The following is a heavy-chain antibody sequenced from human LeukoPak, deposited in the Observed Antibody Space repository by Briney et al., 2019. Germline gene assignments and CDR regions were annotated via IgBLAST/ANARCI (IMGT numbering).Heavy chain of an antibody. J-gene: IGHJ5*02. Sequence: SVKVSCKASGYTFTSYGISWVRQAPGQGLEWTGWISAYNGSTNYAQKLQGRVTMTTDTSTSTAYMELRSLRSDDTAVYYCARDYGDYSWFDPWGQGTLVTVSS. D-gene: IGHD4-17*01. V-gene: IGHV1-18*04. CDR2: ISAYNGST. CDR3: ARDYGDYSWFDP. CDR1: GYTFTSYG.